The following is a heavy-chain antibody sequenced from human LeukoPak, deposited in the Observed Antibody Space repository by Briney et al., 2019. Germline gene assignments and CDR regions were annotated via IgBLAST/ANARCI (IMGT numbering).Heavy chain of an antibody. V-gene: IGHV3-23*01. CDR3: ASWGEGALDN. CDR1: GFTFSSYA. CDR2: ISGSGGST. D-gene: IGHD1-26*01. J-gene: IGHJ4*02. Sequence: GGSLRLSCAASGFTFSSYAMSWVRQAPGKGLEWVSAISGSGGSTYYADSVKGRFTISRDNAKKSLYLQMNSLRVEDTGVYYCASWGEGALDNWGQGTLVTVSS.